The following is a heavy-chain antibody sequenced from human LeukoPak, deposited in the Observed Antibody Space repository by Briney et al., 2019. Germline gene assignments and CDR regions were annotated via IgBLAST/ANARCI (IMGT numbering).Heavy chain of an antibody. CDR1: GGSISSYY. D-gene: IGHD3-10*01. CDR2: IYYSGST. CDR3: ARGGYYGSGSTYYFDY. V-gene: IGHV4-59*08. Sequence: SETLSLTCTVSGGSISSYYWSWIRQPPGKGLEWIGYIYYSGSTNYKPSLKSRVTISVDTSKNQFSLKLSSVTAADTAVYYCARGGYYGSGSTYYFDYWGQGTLVTVSS. J-gene: IGHJ4*02.